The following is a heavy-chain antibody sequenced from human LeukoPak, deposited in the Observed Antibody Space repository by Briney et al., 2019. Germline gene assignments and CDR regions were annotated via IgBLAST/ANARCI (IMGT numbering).Heavy chain of an antibody. V-gene: IGHV3-21*01. CDR3: ARDGGYSGCETWGFDY. CDR1: GFTFSSYS. J-gene: IGHJ4*02. Sequence: GGSLRLYCAASGFTFSSYSMNWVRQAPGKGLEWVSSISSSSSYIYYADSVKGRFAISRDNAKNSLYLQMNSLRAEDTAVYYCARDGGYSGCETWGFDYWGQGTLVTVSS. CDR2: ISSSSSYI. D-gene: IGHD5-12*01.